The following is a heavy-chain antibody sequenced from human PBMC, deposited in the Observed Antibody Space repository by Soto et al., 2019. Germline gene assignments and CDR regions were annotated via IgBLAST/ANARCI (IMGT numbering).Heavy chain of an antibody. J-gene: IGHJ4*02. D-gene: IGHD1-1*01. Sequence: QVQLQESGPGLVKPSQTLSLTCTVSGGSISSGDYYWSWIRQPPGKGLEWIGYIYYSGSTYYNPSLKSRVTIAVDTSKNQFSLKLSSVTAADTAVYYCAKGGWAGTTGVDYWGQGTLVTVSS. CDR3: AKGGWAGTTGVDY. V-gene: IGHV4-30-4*01. CDR1: GGSISSGDYY. CDR2: IYYSGST.